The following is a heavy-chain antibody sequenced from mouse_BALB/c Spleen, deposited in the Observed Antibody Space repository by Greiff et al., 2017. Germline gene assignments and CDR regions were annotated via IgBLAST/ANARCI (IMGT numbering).Heavy chain of an antibody. CDR2: IWGGGST. J-gene: IGHJ4*01. D-gene: IGHD2-14*01. Sequence: VQLVESGPGLVAPSQSLSITCTVSGFSLSRYSVHWVRQPPGKGLEWLGMIWGGGSTDYNSALKSRLSISKDNSKSQVFLKMNSLQTDDTAMYYCARNWYRYDNYAMDYWGQGTSVTVSS. CDR3: ARNWYRYDNYAMDY. CDR1: GFSLSRYS. V-gene: IGHV2-6-4*01.